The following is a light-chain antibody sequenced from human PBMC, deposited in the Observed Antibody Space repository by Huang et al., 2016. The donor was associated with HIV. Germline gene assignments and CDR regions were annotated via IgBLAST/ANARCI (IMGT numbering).Light chain of an antibody. V-gene: IGKV3-11*01. CDR3: QQRSSWPLT. CDR1: QSVEPY. CDR2: DVS. Sequence: VLTQSPFTLSMSPGQRATLSCKTSQSVEPYLAWYQQRPGQGPRLLIYDVSNRAPGVPTRFSGAGSGTDFTLIIDNLAPEDVAIYFCQQRSSWPLTFGGGTRVE. J-gene: IGKJ4*01.